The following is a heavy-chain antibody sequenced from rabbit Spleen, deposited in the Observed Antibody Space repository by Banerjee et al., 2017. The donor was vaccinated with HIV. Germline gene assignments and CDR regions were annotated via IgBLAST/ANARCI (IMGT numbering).Heavy chain of an antibody. CDR3: ARILVFSGSSYPYNL. CDR1: GFDFSSYY. Sequence: QLVESGGGLVQPGGSLKLSCKASGFDFSSYYITWVRQAPGKGLEWIGYISPVVGSTSSASWVKGRFPISRHNAQNTLYLQLYSLTAADTATYFCARILVFSGSSYPYNLWGQGTLVPVS. V-gene: IGHV1S7*01. D-gene: IGHD8-1*01. J-gene: IGHJ4*01. CDR2: ISPVVGST.